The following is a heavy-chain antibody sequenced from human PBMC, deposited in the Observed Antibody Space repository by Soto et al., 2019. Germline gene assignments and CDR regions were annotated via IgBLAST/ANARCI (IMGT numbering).Heavy chain of an antibody. D-gene: IGHD3-3*01. J-gene: IGHJ6*02. V-gene: IGHV4-34*01. CDR2: NNHSGST. Sequence: SETLSLTCAVYGGSFSGYYWSWIRQPPGKGLEWIGENNHSGSTNYNPSLKSRVTISVDTSKNQFSLKLSPVTAADTAVYYCARLPTIWEGYYYYGMDVWGQGTTVTVSS. CDR1: GGSFSGYY. CDR3: ARLPTIWEGYYYYGMDV.